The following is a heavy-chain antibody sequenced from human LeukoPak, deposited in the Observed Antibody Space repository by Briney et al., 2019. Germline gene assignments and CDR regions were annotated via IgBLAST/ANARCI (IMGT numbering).Heavy chain of an antibody. CDR1: GGSISSYY. Sequence: PSETLSLTCSVSGGSISSYYWSWIRQPPGRGLEWIGYIYYTGSTNYNPSLKSRVTISVDTSKKQFSLKLSSVTTADTAVYYCARDRRESTMHNDAFDIWGQGTMVTVSS. CDR2: IYYTGST. V-gene: IGHV4-59*01. D-gene: IGHD2-2*01. J-gene: IGHJ3*02. CDR3: ARDRRESTMHNDAFDI.